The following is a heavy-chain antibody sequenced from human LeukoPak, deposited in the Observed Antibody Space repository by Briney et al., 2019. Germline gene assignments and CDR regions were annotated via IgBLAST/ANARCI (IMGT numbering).Heavy chain of an antibody. Sequence: GGSLRLSCAASGFTFDDYGMSWVRQAPGKGLEWVSSISTSSSYIYYADSVKGRFTISRDNSKNTLYLQMNSLRAEDTAVYYCAKDQYKRGYSYGPLEYWGQGTLVTVSS. CDR2: ISTSSSYI. D-gene: IGHD5-18*01. V-gene: IGHV3-21*01. J-gene: IGHJ4*02. CDR3: AKDQYKRGYSYGPLEY. CDR1: GFTFDDYG.